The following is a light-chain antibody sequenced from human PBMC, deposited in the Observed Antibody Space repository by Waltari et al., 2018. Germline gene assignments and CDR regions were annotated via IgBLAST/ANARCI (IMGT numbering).Light chain of an antibody. CDR1: SSDVGGYNY. CDR2: DVS. CDR3: SSYISSSTLEL. V-gene: IGLV2-14*03. Sequence: QSALTQPASVSGSPGQSLPIPCTGTSSDVGGYNYVSWYQQHPGKAPKLMIYDVSNRPSGVSNRFSGSKSGNTASLTISGLQAEDEADYYCSSYISSSTLELFGGGTSLTVL. J-gene: IGLJ2*01.